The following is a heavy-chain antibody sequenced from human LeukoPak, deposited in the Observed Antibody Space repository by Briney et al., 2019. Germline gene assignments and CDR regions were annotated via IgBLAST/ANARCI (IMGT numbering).Heavy chain of an antibody. CDR2: IIPILGIA. Sequence: SVKVSCKASGGTFSSYAISWVRQAPGQGLEWMGRIIPILGIANYAQKFQGRVTITADKSTSTAYMELSSLRSEDTAVYYCARGSPGIAVDYWGQGTLVTVSS. V-gene: IGHV1-69*04. J-gene: IGHJ4*02. CDR3: ARGSPGIAVDY. CDR1: GGTFSSYA. D-gene: IGHD6-13*01.